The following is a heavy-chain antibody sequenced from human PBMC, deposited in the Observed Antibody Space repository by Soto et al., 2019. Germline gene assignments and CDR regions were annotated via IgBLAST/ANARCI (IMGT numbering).Heavy chain of an antibody. D-gene: IGHD6-19*01. J-gene: IGHJ6*02. CDR3: ARSQYLEQWDV. V-gene: IGHV3-33*01. CDR1: GFTFSSYG. CDR2: IWYDGSNK. Sequence: PGGSLRLSCAASGFTFSSYGMHWVRQAPGKGLEWVAVIWYDGSNKYYADSVKGRFTISRDNSKNTLYLQMNSLRAEDTAVYYCARSQYLEQWDVWGQGTTVTVSS.